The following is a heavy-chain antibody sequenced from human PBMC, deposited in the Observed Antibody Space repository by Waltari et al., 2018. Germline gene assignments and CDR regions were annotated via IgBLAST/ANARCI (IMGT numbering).Heavy chain of an antibody. V-gene: IGHV7-4-1*02. Sequence: QVQLVQSGSELKKPGASVKVSCKASGYTFTSYAMNWVRQAPGQGREGMGWINTNTGNPTYAQGFTGRFVFSLDTSVSTAYLQISSLKAEDTAVYYCARRRYYYDSSGYPPPGDFDYWGQGTLVTVSS. D-gene: IGHD3-22*01. CDR3: ARRRYYYDSSGYPPPGDFDY. CDR2: INTNTGNP. J-gene: IGHJ4*02. CDR1: GYTFTSYA.